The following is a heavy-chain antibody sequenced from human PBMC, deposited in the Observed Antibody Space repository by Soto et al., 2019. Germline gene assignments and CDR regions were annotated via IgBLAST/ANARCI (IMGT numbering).Heavy chain of an antibody. V-gene: IGHV1-2*02. Sequence: QVQLVQSGAEVKEPGASMKVSCKASGYTFTGYYMHWVRQAPGQGLEWMGWINANSSDTDYAQKFKGRVTMTRDTSISTGYMELSRLTSGNTAVYFCARTAILSTDPYFYYGLDVWGQGTTVTVSS. J-gene: IGHJ6*02. CDR1: GYTFTGYY. CDR2: INANSSDT. D-gene: IGHD5-18*01. CDR3: ARTAILSTDPYFYYGLDV.